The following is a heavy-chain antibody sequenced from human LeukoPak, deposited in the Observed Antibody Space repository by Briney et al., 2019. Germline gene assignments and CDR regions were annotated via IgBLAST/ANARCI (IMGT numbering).Heavy chain of an antibody. V-gene: IGHV1-8*01. CDR2: MNPNSGNT. J-gene: IGHJ5*02. CDR1: GYTFTSYD. CDR3: AIYCSSTSCRPANWFDP. D-gene: IGHD2-2*01. Sequence: ASVKVSCKVSGYTFTSYDINWVRQATGQGLEWMGWMNPNSGNTGYAQKFQGRVTMTRNTSISTAYMELSSLRSEDTAVYYCAIYCSSTSCRPANWFDPWGQGTLVTVSS.